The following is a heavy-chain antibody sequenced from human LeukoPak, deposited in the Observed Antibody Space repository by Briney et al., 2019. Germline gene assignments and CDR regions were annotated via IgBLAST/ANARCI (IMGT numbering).Heavy chain of an antibody. CDR3: ARGPIVGARSPFDY. V-gene: IGHV3-30-3*01. Sequence: PGRSLRLSCAASGFTFSSYAMHWVRQAPGKGLEWVAVISYDGSNKYYADSVKGRFTISRDNSKNTLYLQMNSLRAEDTAVYYCARGPIVGARSPFDYWGQGTLVTVSS. D-gene: IGHD1-26*01. CDR2: ISYDGSNK. J-gene: IGHJ4*02. CDR1: GFTFSSYA.